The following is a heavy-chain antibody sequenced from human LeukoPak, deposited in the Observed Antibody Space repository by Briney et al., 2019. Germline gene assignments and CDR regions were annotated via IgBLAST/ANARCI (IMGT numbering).Heavy chain of an antibody. CDR1: GGSISSFH. CDR3: ARHSNNGWYTIDY. D-gene: IGHD6-19*01. Sequence: PSETLSLTCTVSGGSISSFHWSWIRQPPGKGLEWIGYIYDSESTNYNPSLKSRVTISLDTSKSQFSLKLSSVTAADTAVYCCARHSNNGWYTIDYWGQGTLVTVSS. V-gene: IGHV4-59*08. J-gene: IGHJ4*02. CDR2: IYDSEST.